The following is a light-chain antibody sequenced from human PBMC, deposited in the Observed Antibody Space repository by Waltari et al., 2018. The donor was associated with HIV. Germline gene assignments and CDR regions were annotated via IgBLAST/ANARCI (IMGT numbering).Light chain of an antibody. CDR3: VSYAGINNRWA. V-gene: IGLV2-8*01. J-gene: IGLJ3*02. Sequence: QSALTQPPSASGSPGQSVTISCTGTSSDVGGYNHVSWYQQQPGKAPKFLLYEVTRRPSGVPDRCSGSKSGNPASLTVSGLQAEDEADYYCVSYAGINNRWAFGGGTKLTVL. CDR1: SSDVGGYNH. CDR2: EVT.